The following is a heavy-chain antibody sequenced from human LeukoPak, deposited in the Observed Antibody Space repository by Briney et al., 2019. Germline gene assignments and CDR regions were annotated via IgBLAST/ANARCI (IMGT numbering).Heavy chain of an antibody. CDR3: AKDREYVVVVPAAMQY. CDR1: GFTFSSYS. CDR2: ISDSSTTI. J-gene: IGHJ4*02. D-gene: IGHD2-2*01. V-gene: IGHV3-48*01. Sequence: PGGSLRLSCAASGFTFSSYSMNWVRQAPGKGLDWVSYISDSSTTIYYADSVKGRFTISRDNAKNSLYLQMNSLRAEDTAVYYCAKDREYVVVVPAAMQYWGQGTLVTVSS.